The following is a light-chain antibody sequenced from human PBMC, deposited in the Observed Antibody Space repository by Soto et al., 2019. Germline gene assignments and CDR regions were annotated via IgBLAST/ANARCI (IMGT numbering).Light chain of an antibody. Sequence: SALAQPASVSGSPGQSITISCTGTSSDVGGYDYVSWYQQHPGKAPKLMIYEVTNRASGVSNRFSGSKSGNTASLTISGLQAEDETDYYCSSYTSSTTRVFGTGTKVTVL. CDR3: SSYTSSTTRV. CDR1: SSDVGGYDY. J-gene: IGLJ1*01. V-gene: IGLV2-14*01. CDR2: EVT.